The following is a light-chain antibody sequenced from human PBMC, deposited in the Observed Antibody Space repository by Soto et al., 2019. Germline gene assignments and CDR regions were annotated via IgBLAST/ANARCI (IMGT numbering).Light chain of an antibody. CDR2: LAS. Sequence: VLTQSPLSLSVTPGEPASISCRSSRSIVHGNGNNHIDWYLQKPGQSPQLLIELASNRASGVPDTFSGSGSGTDFTLQISRVEADDVGVYYCMQALKSRSFGQGTKLEI. CDR3: MQALKSRS. V-gene: IGKV2-28*01. J-gene: IGKJ2*03. CDR1: RSIVHGNGNNH.